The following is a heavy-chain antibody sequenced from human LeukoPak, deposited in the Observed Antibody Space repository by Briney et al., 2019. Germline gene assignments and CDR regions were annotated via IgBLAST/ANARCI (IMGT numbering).Heavy chain of an antibody. CDR3: ARGVEPLAANTLAY. Sequence: GGSLRLSCAASGFTFSTYSMNWVRQAPGKGLEWVSVLYSDGNTKYADSVQGRFTISRDNSKNTLYLEMNSLSPDDTAVYYCARGVEPLAANTLAYWGQGTLVTVSS. V-gene: IGHV3-53*01. J-gene: IGHJ4*02. CDR2: LYSDGNT. D-gene: IGHD1-14*01. CDR1: GFTFSTYS.